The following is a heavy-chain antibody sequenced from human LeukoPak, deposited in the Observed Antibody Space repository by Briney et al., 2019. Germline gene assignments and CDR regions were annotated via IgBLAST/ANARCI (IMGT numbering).Heavy chain of an antibody. V-gene: IGHV3-11*04. CDR2: ISSSGSTI. CDR3: ARDGSWAPRNWFDP. D-gene: IGHD3-10*01. J-gene: IGHJ5*02. CDR1: GFTFSDYY. Sequence: GGSLRLSCAASGFTFSDYYMSWIRQAPGKGLEWVSYISSSGSTIYYADSVKGRFTISRDNAENSLYLQMNSLRAEDTAVYYCARDGSWAPRNWFDPRGQGTLVTVSS.